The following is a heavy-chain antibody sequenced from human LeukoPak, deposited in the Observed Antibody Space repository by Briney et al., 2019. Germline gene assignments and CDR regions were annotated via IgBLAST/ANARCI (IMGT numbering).Heavy chain of an antibody. J-gene: IGHJ4*02. Sequence: PGRSLRLSCAASGFTFSSYAMHWVRQAPGKGLEWVAVISYDGSNKYYADSVKGRFTISRDNSKNTLYLQMNSLRAEDTAVYYCAKARSSTRDFDYWGQGILVTVSS. CDR2: ISYDGSNK. V-gene: IGHV3-30-3*01. CDR1: GFTFSSYA. D-gene: IGHD2-2*01. CDR3: AKARSSTRDFDY.